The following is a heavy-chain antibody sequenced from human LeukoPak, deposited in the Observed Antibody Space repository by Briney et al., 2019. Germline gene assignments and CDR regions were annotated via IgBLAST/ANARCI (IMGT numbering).Heavy chain of an antibody. CDR2: INGDSNMI. CDR3: ARDADGHLDL. CDR1: GFTFSDYY. J-gene: IGHJ2*01. V-gene: IGHV3-48*04. D-gene: IGHD5-24*01. Sequence: GGSLRLSCVASGFTFSDYYMNWVRQAPGKGLEWVSFINGDSNMIYYADSVRGRFTISRDNAKNSLHLQMNSLRVEDTAVYYCARDADGHLDLWGRGTLVTVSS.